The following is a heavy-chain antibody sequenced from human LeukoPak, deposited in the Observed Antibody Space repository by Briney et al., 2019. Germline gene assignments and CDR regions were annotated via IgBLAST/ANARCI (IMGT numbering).Heavy chain of an antibody. D-gene: IGHD6-13*01. V-gene: IGHV3-21*01. J-gene: IGHJ4*02. Sequence: SVKGRFTISRDNAKNSVYMQMNNLRAEDTAVYYCARDVVSIAAAGTRPGRRAQPDYWGQGTLVTVSS. CDR3: ARDVVSIAAAGTRPGRRAQPDY.